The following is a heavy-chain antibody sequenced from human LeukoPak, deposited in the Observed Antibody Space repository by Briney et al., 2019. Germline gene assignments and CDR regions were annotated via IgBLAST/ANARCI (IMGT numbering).Heavy chain of an antibody. J-gene: IGHJ4*02. D-gene: IGHD3-3*01. V-gene: IGHV1-58*01. CDR3: AAWLRFLEWPRIDY. CDR2: IVVGSGNT. Sequence: SVKVSCKASGFTFKRSAVQWVRQARGQRLEWIGWIVVGSGNTNYAQKFQERVTITRDMSTNIAYMELSNLRSEDTAVYYCAAWLRFLEWPRIDYWGQGILVTVSS. CDR1: GFTFKRSA.